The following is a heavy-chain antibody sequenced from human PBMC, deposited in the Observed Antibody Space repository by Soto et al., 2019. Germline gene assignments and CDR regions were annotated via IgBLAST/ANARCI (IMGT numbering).Heavy chain of an antibody. J-gene: IGHJ4*02. CDR1: GVTFSNYG. Sequence: EARLVESGGDLVQPGGSLTLSCAASGVTFSNYGMTWVRQAPGKGLEWVSHINSDGSNILYADSVKGRFTISRDNGKNSLYLQMNSLIDEDTAVYYCATDPDGDLDFDYWGQGTLVSVSS. V-gene: IGHV3-48*02. D-gene: IGHD4-17*01. CDR3: ATDPDGDLDFDY. CDR2: INSDGSNI.